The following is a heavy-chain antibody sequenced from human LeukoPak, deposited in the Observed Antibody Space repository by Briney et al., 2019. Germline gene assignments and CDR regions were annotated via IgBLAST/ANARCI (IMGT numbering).Heavy chain of an antibody. V-gene: IGHV3-23*01. Sequence: PGGSLRLSCAASEFTFDDYAMHWVRQAPGKGLEWVSGVSGSGGTTYYADSVKGRFTISRDNSKDTLYLQMNSLRAEDTAVYYCAKDGRYFDWGNALDVWGKGTTVTISS. CDR3: AKDGRYFDWGNALDV. CDR2: VSGSGGTT. CDR1: EFTFDDYA. D-gene: IGHD3-9*01. J-gene: IGHJ6*04.